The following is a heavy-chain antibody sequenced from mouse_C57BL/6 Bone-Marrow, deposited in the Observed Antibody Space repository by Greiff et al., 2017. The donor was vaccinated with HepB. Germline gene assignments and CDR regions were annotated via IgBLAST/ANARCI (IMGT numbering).Heavy chain of an antibody. V-gene: IGHV14-3*01. D-gene: IGHD2-4*01. Sequence: EVKLQESVAELVRPGASVKLSCTASGFNIKNTYMHWVKQRPEQGLEWIGRIDPANGNTKYAPKFQGKATITADTSSNTAYLQLSSLTSEDTAIYYCASYDYDGSWFAYWGQGTLVTVSA. CDR3: ASYDYDGSWFAY. J-gene: IGHJ3*01. CDR2: IDPANGNT. CDR1: GFNIKNTY.